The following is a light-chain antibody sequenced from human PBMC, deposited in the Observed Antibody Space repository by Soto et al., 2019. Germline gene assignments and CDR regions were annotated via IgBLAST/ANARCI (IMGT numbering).Light chain of an antibody. V-gene: IGKV4-1*01. CDR1: QSVLYSSNNKNY. J-gene: IGKJ2*01. CDR3: PQHYIFPPYT. CDR2: WAS. Sequence: DIVRTQSPDSLAVSLGERATINCKSSQSVLYSSNNKNYLAWYQQKPGQPPKLLIYWASIRESGVPDRFSGSASGSPFTLAICRLLAEDLSVYCCPQHYIFPPYTFGQGTKLEI.